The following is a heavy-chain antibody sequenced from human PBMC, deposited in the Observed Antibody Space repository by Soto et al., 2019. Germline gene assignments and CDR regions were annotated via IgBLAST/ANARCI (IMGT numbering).Heavy chain of an antibody. J-gene: IGHJ5*02. CDR3: ARHRGGIWSGYYYNWFDP. Sequence: ASVKVSCKASGYTFTSYGISWVRQAPGQGLEWMGWISAYNGNTNYAQKLQGRVTMTTDTSTSTAYMELRSLRSDDTAVYYCARHRGGIWSGYYYNWFDPLGDGTLVTVSS. V-gene: IGHV1-18*01. CDR2: ISAYNGNT. CDR1: GYTFTSYG. D-gene: IGHD3-3*01.